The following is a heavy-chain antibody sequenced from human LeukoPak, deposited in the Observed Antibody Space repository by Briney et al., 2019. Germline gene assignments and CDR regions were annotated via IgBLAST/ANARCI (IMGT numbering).Heavy chain of an antibody. CDR2: ISGSGGST. CDR1: GFTFSSYA. CDR3: AKPSQGYCSSTSCYPPPDY. J-gene: IGHJ4*02. V-gene: IGHV3-23*01. D-gene: IGHD2-2*01. Sequence: GGSLRLSCAASGFTFSSYAMSWVRQAPGKGLEWVSAISGSGGSTYYADSVKGRFTISRDNSKNTLYLQMNSLGAEDTAVYYCAKPSQGYCSSTSCYPPPDYWGQGTLVTVSS.